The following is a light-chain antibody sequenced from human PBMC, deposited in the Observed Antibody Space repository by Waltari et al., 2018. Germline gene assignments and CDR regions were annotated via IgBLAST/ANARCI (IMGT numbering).Light chain of an antibody. CDR2: DNS. Sequence: SYVLTQPPSVSVAPGQTARVTCGGHNIGGKTVHWYQQKPGQAPVLVVQDNSDRPSGIPERLSGSNSGNTATLTISGVEAEDEADYYCQVWDTSSDHVVFGGGTKLTVL. V-gene: IGLV3-21*02. CDR3: QVWDTSSDHVV. CDR1: NIGGKT. J-gene: IGLJ2*01.